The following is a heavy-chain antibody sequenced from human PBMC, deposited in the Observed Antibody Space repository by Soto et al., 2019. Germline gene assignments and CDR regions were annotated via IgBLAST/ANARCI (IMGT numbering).Heavy chain of an antibody. CDR3: ARDDLPTTMVRGVPSFDY. CDR2: INPSGGST. V-gene: IGHV1-46*03. CDR1: GYTFTSYY. Sequence: GASVKVSCKASGYTFTSYYMHWVRQAPGQGLEWMGIINPSGGSTSYAQKFQGRVTVTRDTSTSTVYMELSSLRSEDTAVYYCARDDLPTTMVRGVPSFDYWGQGTLVTVSS. D-gene: IGHD3-10*01. J-gene: IGHJ4*02.